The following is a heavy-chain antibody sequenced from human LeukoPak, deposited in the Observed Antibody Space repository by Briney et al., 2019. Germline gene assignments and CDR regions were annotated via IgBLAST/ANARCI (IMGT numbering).Heavy chain of an antibody. CDR1: GYTFTGYY. J-gene: IGHJ4*02. V-gene: IGHV1-2*02. D-gene: IGHD2-2*01. CDR3: ARDEGYCSSASCSAELDY. Sequence: ASVKVSCKASGYTFTGYYMHWVRQAPGQGLEWMGWINPNSGGTIYAAKFQGRVTMTRDTSISTAYMELSRLRSDDTAVYYCARDEGYCSSASCSAELDYWGQGTLVTVSS. CDR2: INPNSGGT.